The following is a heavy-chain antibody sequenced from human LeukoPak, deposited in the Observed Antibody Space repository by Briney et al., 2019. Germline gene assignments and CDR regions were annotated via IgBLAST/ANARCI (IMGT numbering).Heavy chain of an antibody. CDR3: ARGKSGLVTTKDY. D-gene: IGHD3/OR15-3a*01. CDR1: GYTFTSYA. J-gene: IGHJ4*02. CDR2: INTNTGNP. Sequence: ASVKVSCKASGYTFTSYAMNWVRQAPGQGLEWMGWINTNTGNPTYAQGFTGRFVFTLDTSVNTAHLQIRSLKAEDTAVYYCARGKSGLVTTKDYWGQGTLITVSS. V-gene: IGHV7-4-1*02.